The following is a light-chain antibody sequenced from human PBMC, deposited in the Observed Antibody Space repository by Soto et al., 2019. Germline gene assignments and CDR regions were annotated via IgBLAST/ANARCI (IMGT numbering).Light chain of an antibody. V-gene: IGLV2-14*01. CDR2: EVS. CDR3: SSYTSISTLYV. CDR1: NSDVGGYNY. Sequence: QSALTQPASVSGSPGQSITIPCTGTNSDVGGYNYVSWYQQHPGKAPELMIYEVSHRPSGVSTRFSGSKSDNTASLTISGLQAEDEADYYCSSYTSISTLYVFGTGTKVTVL. J-gene: IGLJ1*01.